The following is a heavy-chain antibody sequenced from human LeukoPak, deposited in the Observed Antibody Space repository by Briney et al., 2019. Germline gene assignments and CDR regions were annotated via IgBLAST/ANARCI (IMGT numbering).Heavy chain of an antibody. V-gene: IGHV1-18*01. Sequence: ASVKVSCKTSGYTFTDYDITWVRQAPGQGLEWMGRVSPYNGNTYYSQRFQDRVTITKDTSTGTAYMELRSLRSDDTAVYYCARQGVTAAENNYFYYYMDFWGKGTTVTVSS. D-gene: IGHD6-13*01. CDR3: ARQGVTAAENNYFYYYMDF. CDR2: VSPYNGNT. J-gene: IGHJ6*03. CDR1: GYTFTDYD.